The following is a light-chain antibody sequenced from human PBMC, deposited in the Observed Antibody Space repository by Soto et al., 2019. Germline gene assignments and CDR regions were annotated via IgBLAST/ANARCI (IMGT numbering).Light chain of an antibody. Sequence: QSVLTQPASVSGSPGQSITFSCSGTSSDIGGYNYVSWFQQHPGKAPKLMIYEVNNRPSGVSNRFSGSKSGNTASLTISGLQAEDEGDYYCSSYTSSHTRVFGGGTKLTVL. CDR2: EVN. CDR3: SSYTSSHTRV. J-gene: IGLJ3*02. V-gene: IGLV2-14*01. CDR1: SSDIGGYNY.